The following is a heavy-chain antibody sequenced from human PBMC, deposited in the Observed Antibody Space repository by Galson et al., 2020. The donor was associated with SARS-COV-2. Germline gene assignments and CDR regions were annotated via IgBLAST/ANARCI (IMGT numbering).Heavy chain of an antibody. CDR3: ARLGYYDSSGYTQHYYYYMDV. Sequence: ASVKVSCKAPGYTFTSYAMNWVRQAPGQGLEWMGWINTNTGNPTYAQGFTGRFVFSLDTSVSTAYLQISSLKAEDTAVYYCARLGYYDSSGYTQHYYYYMDVWGKGTTVTVSS. J-gene: IGHJ6*03. CDR1: GYTFTSYA. CDR2: INTNTGNP. D-gene: IGHD3-22*01. V-gene: IGHV7-4-1*02.